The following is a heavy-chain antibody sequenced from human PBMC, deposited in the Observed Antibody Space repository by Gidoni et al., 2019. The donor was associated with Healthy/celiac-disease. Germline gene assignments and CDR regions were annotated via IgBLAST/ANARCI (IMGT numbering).Heavy chain of an antibody. CDR3: ARSTYNWKGGVLGY. Sequence: QVQLQQWGAGLLKPSETLSLTCAVDGGSFSGYYWSWIRQPPGKGLEWIGEINHSGSTNYNPSLKSRVTISVDTSKNQFSLKLSSVPAADTAVYYCARSTYNWKGGVLGYWVQGTLVTVSS. J-gene: IGHJ4*02. D-gene: IGHD1-1*01. V-gene: IGHV4-34*01. CDR1: GGSFSGYY. CDR2: INHSGST.